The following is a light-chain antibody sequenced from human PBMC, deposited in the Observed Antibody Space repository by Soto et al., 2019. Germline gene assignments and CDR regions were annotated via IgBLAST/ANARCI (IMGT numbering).Light chain of an antibody. CDR2: GAS. CDR3: QQYNNWPRP. Sequence: EFVVTQLPGTLSLSPGEGASLSCRASQSVSSGAFAGYRQKPSQAPGLLIYGASKRATGTPDSFIGSGSGTDFTLTISSLQSADFVVYYCQQYNNWPRPFAQGTKVDIK. J-gene: IGKJ1*01. CDR1: QSVSSGA. V-gene: IGKV3D-15*01.